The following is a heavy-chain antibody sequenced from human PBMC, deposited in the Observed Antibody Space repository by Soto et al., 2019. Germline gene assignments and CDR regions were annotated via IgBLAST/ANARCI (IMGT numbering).Heavy chain of an antibody. CDR2: ISNTGSRT. CDR3: VRVVLAATPGFDS. Sequence: GGSLRLSCAASGFTFSSYDLSWVRQAPGKGLEWVSHISNTGSRTNYADSVKGRFTISRDNSRSTMSVEMNSLRAYDTAIYYCVRVVLAATPGFDSWGQGTLVTVSS. CDR1: GFTFSSYD. J-gene: IGHJ4*02. D-gene: IGHD2-15*01. V-gene: IGHV3-23*01.